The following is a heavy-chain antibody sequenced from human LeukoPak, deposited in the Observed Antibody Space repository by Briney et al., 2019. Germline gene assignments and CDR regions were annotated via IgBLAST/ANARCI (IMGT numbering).Heavy chain of an antibody. D-gene: IGHD6-6*01. J-gene: IGHJ4*01. V-gene: IGHV3-74*01. CDR2: ISGDGSVT. CDR1: GFTLRNYW. CDR3: ARYSDSSGGASYYLDY. Sequence: PGGSLRLSCTASGFTLRNYWMHWVRQVPGKRLVWVSRISGDGSVTNYADSVQGRLTISRDNAKNILYLQINNLRSEDTAVYYCARYSDSSGGASYYLDYWGHGTLVTVSS.